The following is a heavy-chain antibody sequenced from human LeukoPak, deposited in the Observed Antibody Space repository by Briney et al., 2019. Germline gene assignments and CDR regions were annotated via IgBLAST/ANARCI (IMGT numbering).Heavy chain of an antibody. Sequence: PSETLSPTCAVYGGSFSGYYWSWVRQPPGKGLEWSWEINHSGSTNYNPSLKSRVTISVDTSKNQFSLKLSSVTAADTAVYYCASALSGSYYFGDYYYGMDAWGQGTTVTVSS. V-gene: IGHV4-34*01. D-gene: IGHD3-10*01. CDR1: GGSFSGYY. CDR3: ASALSGSYYFGDYYYGMDA. CDR2: INHSGST. J-gene: IGHJ6*02.